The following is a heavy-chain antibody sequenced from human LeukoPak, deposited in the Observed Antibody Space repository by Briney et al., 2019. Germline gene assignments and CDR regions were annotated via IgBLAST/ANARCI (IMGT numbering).Heavy chain of an antibody. D-gene: IGHD3-10*01. Sequence: PSETLSLTCAVYGGSFSGYYWSWIRQPPGKGLEWIGEINHSGSTNYNPSLKSRVTISVDTSKNQFSLKLSSVTAADTAVYYCARRRHTMVRGVNFSWFDPWGQGTLVTVSS. CDR3: ARRRHTMVRGVNFSWFDP. CDR1: GGSFSGYY. V-gene: IGHV4-34*01. J-gene: IGHJ5*02. CDR2: INHSGST.